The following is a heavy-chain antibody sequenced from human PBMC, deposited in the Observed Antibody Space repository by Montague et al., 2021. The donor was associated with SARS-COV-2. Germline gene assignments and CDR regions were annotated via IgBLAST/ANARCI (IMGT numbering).Heavy chain of an antibody. CDR2: TYLSGFT. CDR3: ARGGLGNRGFDY. Sequence: SETLSLTCVVSDVSLSSSTWWSWVRQSPGKGLEWVGETYLSGFTQYSPSAKSRVTISLDDSRSQFSLRLTSVTAADTAVYFCARGGLGNRGFDYWGQGALVTVSS. D-gene: IGHD3/OR15-3a*01. J-gene: IGHJ4*02. CDR1: DVSLSSSTW. V-gene: IGHV4-4*02.